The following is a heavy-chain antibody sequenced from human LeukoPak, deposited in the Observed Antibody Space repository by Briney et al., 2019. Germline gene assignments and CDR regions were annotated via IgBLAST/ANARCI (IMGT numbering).Heavy chain of an antibody. CDR2: ISAYNGNT. D-gene: IGHD1-26*01. J-gene: IGHJ3*02. V-gene: IGHV1-18*01. Sequence: VASVKVSCKAYGYTFTSYGISWVRQAPGQGLEWMGWISAYNGNTNYAQKLQGRVTMTTDTSTSTAYMELRSLRSDDTAVYYCARDSGSYYFHDAFDIWAQGTMVTVSS. CDR1: GYTFTSYG. CDR3: ARDSGSYYFHDAFDI.